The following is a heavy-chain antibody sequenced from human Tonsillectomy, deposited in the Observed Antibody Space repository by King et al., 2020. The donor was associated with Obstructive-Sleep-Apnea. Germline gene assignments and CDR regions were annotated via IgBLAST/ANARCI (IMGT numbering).Heavy chain of an antibody. CDR1: GYSISSDYY. D-gene: IGHD3-16*01. CDR2: IYHSGST. Sequence: QLQESGPGLVKPSETLSLTCTVSGYSISSDYYWGWIRQPPGKGLEWIATIYHSGSTYYNPSLNSRVTISVYTPKNQFSLRLRSVTAADTAGYYCARVGPSQTDYWGQGTLVTVSS. CDR3: ARVGPSQTDY. V-gene: IGHV4-38-2*02. J-gene: IGHJ4*02.